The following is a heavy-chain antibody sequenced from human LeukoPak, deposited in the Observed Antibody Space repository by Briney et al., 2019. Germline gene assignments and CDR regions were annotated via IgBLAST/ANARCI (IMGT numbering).Heavy chain of an antibody. V-gene: IGHV4-59*01. J-gene: IGHJ4*02. CDR2: IYFSGST. Sequence: SETLSLTCTVSGGSISSYYWSWIRQPPGKGLEWVGYIYFSGSTNYNPSLKSRVTISVDTSRNHFSLQLSSVTAADTAVYYCARTSHPHGSSWLFDYWGQGTLVTVSS. D-gene: IGHD6-13*01. CDR1: GGSISSYY. CDR3: ARTSHPHGSSWLFDY.